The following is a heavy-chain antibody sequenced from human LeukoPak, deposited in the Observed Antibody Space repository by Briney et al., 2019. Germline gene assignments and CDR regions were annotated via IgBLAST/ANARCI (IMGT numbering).Heavy chain of an antibody. V-gene: IGHV4-59*01. CDR2: IYYGGTT. J-gene: IGHJ4*02. CDR1: GGSISSYY. Sequence: PSETLSLTCTVSGGSISSYYWSWIRQPPGKGLGWIGYIYYGGTTNYNPSLKSRVTISVDTSQNQFSLKLSSVTAADTAVYYCARDGDTYYFDYWGQGTLVTVSS. CDR3: ARDGDTYYFDY.